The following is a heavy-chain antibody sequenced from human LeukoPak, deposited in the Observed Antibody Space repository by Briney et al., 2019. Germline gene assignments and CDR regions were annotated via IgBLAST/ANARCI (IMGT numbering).Heavy chain of an antibody. D-gene: IGHD3-10*01. Sequence: ASVKVSCKASGYTFTGYYMHWVRQAPGQGLEWMGWINPNSGGTNYAQKFQGRVTMTGDTSISTAYMELSRLTSDDTALYYCVRSRGLDYYGSGSDFDYYYYYMDVWGKGTTVTISS. CDR3: VRSRGLDYYGSGSDFDYYYYYMDV. CDR1: GYTFTGYY. V-gene: IGHV1-2*02. J-gene: IGHJ6*03. CDR2: INPNSGGT.